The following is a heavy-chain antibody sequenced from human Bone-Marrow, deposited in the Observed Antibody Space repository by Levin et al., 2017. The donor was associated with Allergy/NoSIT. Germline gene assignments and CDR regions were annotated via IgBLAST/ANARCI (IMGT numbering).Heavy chain of an antibody. CDR2: INHSGST. D-gene: IGHD2-2*01. CDR3: ARVGPRYCSSTSCYQAGPAFDI. J-gene: IGHJ3*02. V-gene: IGHV4-34*01. Sequence: SETLSLTCAVYGGSFSGYYWSWIRQPPGKGLEWIGEINHSGSTNYNPSLKSRVTISVDTSKNQFSLKLSSVTAADTAVYYCARVGPRYCSSTSCYQAGPAFDIWGQGTMVTVSS. CDR1: GGSFSGYY.